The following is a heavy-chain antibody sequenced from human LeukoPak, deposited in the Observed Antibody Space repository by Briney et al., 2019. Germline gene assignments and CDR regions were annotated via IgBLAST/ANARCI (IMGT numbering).Heavy chain of an antibody. V-gene: IGHV1-46*01. D-gene: IGHD2-15*01. CDR2: INPSGGST. Sequence: ASVKVSCKASGYTFTGYYMHWVRQAPGQGLEWMGIINPSGGSTSYAQKFQGRVTMTRDTSTSTVYMELSSLRSEDTAVYYCARGGYCSGGSCLHYYFDYWGQGTLVTVSS. CDR3: ARGGYCSGGSCLHYYFDY. J-gene: IGHJ4*02. CDR1: GYTFTGYY.